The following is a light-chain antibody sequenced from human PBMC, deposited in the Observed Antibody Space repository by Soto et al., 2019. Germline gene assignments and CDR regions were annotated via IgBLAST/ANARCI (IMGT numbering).Light chain of an antibody. J-gene: IGKJ1*01. Sequence: ETVMTQSPATLSVSPGERATLSCRASQSVRSNLAWYQQKPGQPPRLLIYDASTRATRIPSRFSGSGSGTEFTLTISSLQSEDFAVYYCQQYDNWPRTFGQGTKVDIK. CDR3: QQYDNWPRT. CDR2: DAS. V-gene: IGKV3-15*01. CDR1: QSVRSN.